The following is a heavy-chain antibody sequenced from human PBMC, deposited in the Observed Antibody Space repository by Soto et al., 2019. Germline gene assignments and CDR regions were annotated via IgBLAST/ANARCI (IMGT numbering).Heavy chain of an antibody. Sequence: GGSLRLSCSASGFTFTSYAMSWVRQAPGKWLEWVSGISGSGGDTKSADSVKGRFTISRDNFKNMLYLQMNSLRAEDTAVYYCAKHDFWTLYNPCLDSWGQVXPVTVYS. J-gene: IGHJ4*02. CDR1: GFTFTSYA. V-gene: IGHV3-23*01. CDR2: ISGSGGDT. CDR3: AKHDFWTLYNPCLDS. D-gene: IGHD3-3*01.